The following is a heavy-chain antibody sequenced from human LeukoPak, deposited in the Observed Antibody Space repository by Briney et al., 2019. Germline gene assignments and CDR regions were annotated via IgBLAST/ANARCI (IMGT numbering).Heavy chain of an antibody. CDR2: FNPEDGET. D-gene: IGHD4-17*01. CDR1: GYSFTSYG. CDR3: ATEIVGYGDVHYFDS. J-gene: IGHJ4*02. Sequence: GASVKVSCKSSGYSFTSYGINWVRQAPGQGLEWMGGFNPEDGETIYARSFQGRLTVTEDTSTDTAYMELSSLRSEDTAMYYCATEIVGYGDVHYFDSWGQGTLVTVSS. V-gene: IGHV1-24*01.